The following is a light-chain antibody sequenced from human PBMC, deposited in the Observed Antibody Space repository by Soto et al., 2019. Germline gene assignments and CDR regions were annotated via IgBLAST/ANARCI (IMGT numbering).Light chain of an antibody. CDR3: TSYTTSSTLV. CDR2: EVS. J-gene: IGLJ3*02. CDR1: SNDVGTYKY. Sequence: QSALTQPASVSGSPGQSITISCTGTSNDVGTYKYVSWHQQHPGKAPKLIIYEVSNRPSGISDRFSGSKSGNTASLTISGLQTEDEADYYCTSYTTSSTLVFGGGTKLTVL. V-gene: IGLV2-14*01.